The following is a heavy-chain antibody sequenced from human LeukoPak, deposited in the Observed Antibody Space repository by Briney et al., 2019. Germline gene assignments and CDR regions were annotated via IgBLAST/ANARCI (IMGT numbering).Heavy chain of an antibody. Sequence: SETLSLICTVSGGSISSYYWSWIRQPAGKGLEWIGRIYTSGSTTYNPSLKSRVTMSVDTSKNQSSLKLSSVTAADTAVYYCARDSGTTGEVKFDPWGQGTLVTVSS. CDR2: IYTSGST. V-gene: IGHV4-4*07. CDR3: ARDSGTTGEVKFDP. D-gene: IGHD3-10*01. CDR1: GGSISSYY. J-gene: IGHJ5*02.